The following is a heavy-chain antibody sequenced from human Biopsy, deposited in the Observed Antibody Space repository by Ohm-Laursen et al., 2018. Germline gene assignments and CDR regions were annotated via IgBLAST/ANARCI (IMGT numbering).Heavy chain of an antibody. Sequence: SLRLSCAASGFTFSSYAMTCVRQAPGKGLEWVSVINTSGGSTHYADSVKGRFTISRDNSKNTLYLRMNSLRAEDTAVYYCAKPADSYGSEFYFDYWGQGTLVTVSS. CDR2: INTSGGST. V-gene: IGHV3-23*01. CDR3: AKPADSYGSEFYFDY. CDR1: GFTFSSYA. J-gene: IGHJ4*02. D-gene: IGHD4-17*01.